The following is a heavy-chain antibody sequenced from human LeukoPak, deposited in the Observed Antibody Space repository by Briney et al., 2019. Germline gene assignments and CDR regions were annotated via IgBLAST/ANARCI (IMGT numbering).Heavy chain of an antibody. CDR1: GFTFSCYS. CDR2: ISSSGSNK. Sequence: PGGSLRLSCAASGFTFSCYSMNWVRQAPGKGLEWVAFISSSGSNKYYADSVKGRITISRDNAKNSLYLQMNSLRAEDTAVYYCARDRVPSGSYFYYYYGMEVWGKGNTVTVSS. V-gene: IGHV3-21*01. J-gene: IGHJ6*04. CDR3: ARDRVPSGSYFYYYYGMEV. D-gene: IGHD3-10*01.